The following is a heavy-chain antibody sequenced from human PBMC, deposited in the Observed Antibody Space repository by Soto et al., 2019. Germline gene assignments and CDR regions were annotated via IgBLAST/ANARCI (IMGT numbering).Heavy chain of an antibody. D-gene: IGHD2-2*01. CDR1: GGSISSYY. Sequence: PSETLSLTCTVSGGSISSYYWSWIRQPPGKGLEWIGYIYYSGSTNYNPSLKSRVTISVDTSKNQFSLKLSSVTAADTAVYYCARRGPAARSTYYYYYYMDVWGKGTTVTVSS. CDR3: ARRGPAARSTYYYYYYMDV. V-gene: IGHV4-59*08. J-gene: IGHJ6*03. CDR2: IYYSGST.